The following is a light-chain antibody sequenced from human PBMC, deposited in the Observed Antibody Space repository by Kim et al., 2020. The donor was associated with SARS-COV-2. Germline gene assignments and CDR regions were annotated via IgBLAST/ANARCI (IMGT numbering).Light chain of an antibody. Sequence: SPGEGATLSCRASQSVNGRFLAWYQQKPGQAPRLLIYGASTRATGIPDRFSGSGSGTDFTLTISRLEPEDVAMYYCQQYDSSVWTFGQGTKVEIK. CDR1: QSVNGRF. J-gene: IGKJ1*01. CDR2: GAS. V-gene: IGKV3-20*01. CDR3: QQYDSSVWT.